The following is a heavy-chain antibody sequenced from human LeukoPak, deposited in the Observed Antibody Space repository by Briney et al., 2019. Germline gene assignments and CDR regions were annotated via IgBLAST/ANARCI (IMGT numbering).Heavy chain of an antibody. J-gene: IGHJ4*02. CDR1: GFTFSSYG. CDR2: IRQDGGEK. Sequence: GGSLRLSCAASGFTFSSYGMHWVRQAPGKGLEWVANIRQDGGEKYYLDSVKGRFTISRDNAKNSLYLQMNSLRAEDTAVYYCARDRGHSSGYHSHFDYWGQGTLVTVSS. D-gene: IGHD3-22*01. V-gene: IGHV3-7*01. CDR3: ARDRGHSSGYHSHFDY.